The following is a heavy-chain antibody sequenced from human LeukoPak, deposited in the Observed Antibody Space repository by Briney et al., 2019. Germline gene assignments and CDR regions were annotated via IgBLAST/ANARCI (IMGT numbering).Heavy chain of an antibody. D-gene: IGHD3-10*01. Sequence: GGSLRLSCAASGFTFSSYSMNWVRQAPGKGLEWVSYISSSGRTIYYADSVKGRFTISRDNAKNSLYLQMNSLRDEDTAVYYCAEVRSSAFDIWGQGTMVTVSS. CDR2: ISSSGRTI. V-gene: IGHV3-48*02. J-gene: IGHJ3*02. CDR3: AEVRSSAFDI. CDR1: GFTFSSYS.